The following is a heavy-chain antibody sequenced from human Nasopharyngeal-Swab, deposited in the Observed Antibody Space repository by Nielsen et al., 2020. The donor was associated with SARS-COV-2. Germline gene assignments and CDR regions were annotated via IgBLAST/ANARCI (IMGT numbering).Heavy chain of an antibody. CDR2: IKSKTDGGTT. CDR1: GFTFSNAW. V-gene: IGHV3-15*01. Sequence: GESLKISCAAPGFTFSNAWMSWVRQAPGKGLEWVGRIKSKTDGGTTDYAAPVKGRFTISRDDSKNTLYLQMNSLKTEDTAVYYCARDHQLGPTNYGMDVWGQGTTVTVSS. CDR3: ARDHQLGPTNYGMDV. J-gene: IGHJ6*02. D-gene: IGHD6-6*01.